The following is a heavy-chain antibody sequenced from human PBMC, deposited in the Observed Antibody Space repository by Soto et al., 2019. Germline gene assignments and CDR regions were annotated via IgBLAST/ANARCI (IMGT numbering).Heavy chain of an antibody. CDR2: ISYDGSNK. D-gene: IGHD6-19*01. J-gene: IGHJ6*02. V-gene: IGHV3-30*18. Sequence: GGSLRLSCAASGFTFSSYGMHWVRQAPGKGLEWVAVISYDGSNKYYADSVKGRFTISRDNSKNTLYLQMNSLRAEDTAVYYCAKDRRGIAVAGNFEPYYYGMDVWGQGTTVTVSS. CDR1: GFTFSSYG. CDR3: AKDRRGIAVAGNFEPYYYGMDV.